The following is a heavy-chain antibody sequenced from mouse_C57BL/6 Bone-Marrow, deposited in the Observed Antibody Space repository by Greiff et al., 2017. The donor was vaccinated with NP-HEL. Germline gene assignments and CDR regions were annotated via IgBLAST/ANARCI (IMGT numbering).Heavy chain of an antibody. CDR2: IYPRDGST. CDR3: ARERVYYGNYWYFDV. D-gene: IGHD2-1*01. CDR1: GYTFTDHT. V-gene: IGHV1-78*01. J-gene: IGHJ1*03. Sequence: QVQLQQSDAELVKPGASVKISCKVSGYTFTDHTIHWMKQRPEQGLEWIGYIYPRDGSTKYNEKFKGKATLTADKSSSTAYMQLNSLTSEDSAVYFCARERVYYGNYWYFDVWGTGTTVTVSS.